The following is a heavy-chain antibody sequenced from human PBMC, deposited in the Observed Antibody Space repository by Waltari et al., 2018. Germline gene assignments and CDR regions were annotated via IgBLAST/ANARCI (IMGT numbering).Heavy chain of an antibody. CDR2: INTAKCNT. CDR1: EYRFTSYP. Sequence: QVQVVQSGGEVKEPGASVQVSCKASEYRFTSYPLHWVRQAPGQSLEWMGWINTAKCNTRYSQKFQGRVTFTRDTSASTAFMELSSLISEDTAMYYCAREMTRGGGSLDYWGQGTLVTVSS. CDR3: AREMTRGGGSLDY. D-gene: IGHD3-16*01. J-gene: IGHJ4*02. V-gene: IGHV1-3*04.